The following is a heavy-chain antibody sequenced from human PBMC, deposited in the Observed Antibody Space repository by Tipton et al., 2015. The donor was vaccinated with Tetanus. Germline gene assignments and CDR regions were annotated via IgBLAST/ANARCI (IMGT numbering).Heavy chain of an antibody. V-gene: IGHV3-48*02. CDR3: ARDFSYYFDSKSGFDY. J-gene: IGHJ4*02. CDR2: ISGSSDSI. CDR1: GFTFSMFS. D-gene: IGHD3-22*01. Sequence: SLRLSCVASGFTFSMFSMNWVRQAPGKGLEWVSYISGSSDSIYYADSVKGRFTISRDNAKNSLYLQMNSLRDEDTAVYYCARDFSYYFDSKSGFDYWGQGTLVTVSS.